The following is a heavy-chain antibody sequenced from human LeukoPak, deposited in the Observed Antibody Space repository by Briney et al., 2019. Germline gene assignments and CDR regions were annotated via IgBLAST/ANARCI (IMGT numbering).Heavy chain of an antibody. V-gene: IGHV3-66*01. CDR2: IYSGGAT. Sequence: GGSLRLSCAASGFTVSSNYMSWVRQAPGKGLEWVSVIYSGGATYYADSVKGRFTISRDNSKNTLYLQMNSLRAEDTAVYYCARDTYYYDSSQGYYFDYWGQGTLVTVSS. CDR1: GFTVSSNY. CDR3: ARDTYYYDSSQGYYFDY. J-gene: IGHJ4*02. D-gene: IGHD3-22*01.